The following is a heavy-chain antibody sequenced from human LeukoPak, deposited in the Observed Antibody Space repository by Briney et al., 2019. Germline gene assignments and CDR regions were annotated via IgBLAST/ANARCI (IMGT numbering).Heavy chain of an antibody. Sequence: PSETLSLTCAVYGGSFSGYSWTWIRQPPGKGLEWIGEINHSGTTNYNPSLKSRVTISVDTSKNQFSLKLSSVTAADTAVYYCARSRLGYDSSGYYYYSIYYFDYWGQGTLVTVSS. CDR2: INHSGTT. CDR1: GGSFSGYS. D-gene: IGHD3-22*01. V-gene: IGHV4-34*01. CDR3: ARSRLGYDSSGYYYYSIYYFDY. J-gene: IGHJ4*02.